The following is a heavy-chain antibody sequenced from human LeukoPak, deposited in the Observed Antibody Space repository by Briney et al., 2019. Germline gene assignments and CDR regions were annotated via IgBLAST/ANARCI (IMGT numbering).Heavy chain of an antibody. CDR1: GGSISSYY. CDR2: IYYSGST. D-gene: IGHD6-19*01. J-gene: IGHJ4*02. Sequence: SETLSLTCTVSGGSISSYYWSWIRQPPGKGLEWIGYIYYSGSTNYNPSLKSRVTISVDTSKNQFSLKLSSVTAADTAVYYCASYRRDSSGWYVVGYWGQGTLVTVCS. CDR3: ASYRRDSSGWYVVGY. V-gene: IGHV4-59*01.